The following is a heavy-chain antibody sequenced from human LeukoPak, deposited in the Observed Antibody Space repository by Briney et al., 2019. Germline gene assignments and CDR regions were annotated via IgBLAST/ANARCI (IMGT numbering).Heavy chain of an antibody. CDR3: ARDPGDSSGYYPFHFDY. D-gene: IGHD3-22*01. CDR2: IWHDGSNK. CDR1: GFTFSSYG. J-gene: IGHJ4*02. V-gene: IGHV3-33*01. Sequence: GGSLRLSCAASGFTFSSYGMHWVRQAPGKGLEWVAVIWHDGSNKYYADSVKGRFTISRDNSKNTLYLQMNSLRAEDTAVYYCARDPGDSSGYYPFHFDYWGQGTLVTVSS.